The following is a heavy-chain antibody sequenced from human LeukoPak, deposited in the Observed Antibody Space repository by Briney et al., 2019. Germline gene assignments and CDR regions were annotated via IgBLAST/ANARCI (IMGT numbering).Heavy chain of an antibody. V-gene: IGHV4-59*01. CDR1: GGSISSYY. D-gene: IGHD1-1*01. J-gene: IGHJ4*02. Sequence: SETLSLTCTVSGGSISSYYWSWIRQPPGKGLEWIGYIYYSGSTNYNPSLKSLVTISVDTSKNQFSLKLSSVTAADTAVYYCARIHGATTDYWGQGTLVTVSS. CDR3: ARIHGATTDY. CDR2: IYYSGST.